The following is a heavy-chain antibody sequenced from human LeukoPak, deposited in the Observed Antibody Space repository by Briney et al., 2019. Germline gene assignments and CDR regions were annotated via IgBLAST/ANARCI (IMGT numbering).Heavy chain of an antibody. CDR1: GFTFSSYS. V-gene: IGHV3-48*04. Sequence: QAGGSLGLSCAASGFTFSSYSMNWVRQAPGKGLEWVSYISSSSSTIYYADSVKGRFTISRDNAKNSLYLQMNSLRAEDTAVYYCASSWAHWGQGTLVTVSS. CDR3: ASSWAH. J-gene: IGHJ4*02. CDR2: ISSSSSTI. D-gene: IGHD3-16*01.